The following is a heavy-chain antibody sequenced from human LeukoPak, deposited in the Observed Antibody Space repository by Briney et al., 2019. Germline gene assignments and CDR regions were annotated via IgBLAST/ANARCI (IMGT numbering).Heavy chain of an antibody. J-gene: IGHJ6*03. Sequence: PGGSLRLSCAASGSSFSDSAMHGVRKASGKGLEWVGRIRSKANSYATAYTASVKGIFTISRDDSKNTAYLQMNSLKTEDTAVYYCTCPSFNYTSSWDYFYYMDVWGKGTTVTVSS. CDR3: TCPSFNYTSSWDYFYYMDV. V-gene: IGHV3-73*01. CDR1: GSSFSDSA. D-gene: IGHD6-13*01. CDR2: IRSKANSYAT.